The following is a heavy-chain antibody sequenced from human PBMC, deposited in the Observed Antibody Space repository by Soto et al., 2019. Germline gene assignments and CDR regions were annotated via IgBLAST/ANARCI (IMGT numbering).Heavy chain of an antibody. J-gene: IGHJ3*02. CDR1: GGSISSGGYS. CDR3: ARGDCGGDCSDAFDI. D-gene: IGHD2-21*02. Sequence: SETLSLTCAVSGGSISSGGYSWSWIRQPPGKGLECIGYIYHSGSTYYNPSLKSRVTISVDRSKNQFSLKLSSVTAADTAVYYRARGDCGGDCSDAFDIWGQGTMVTVSS. CDR2: IYHSGST. V-gene: IGHV4-30-2*01.